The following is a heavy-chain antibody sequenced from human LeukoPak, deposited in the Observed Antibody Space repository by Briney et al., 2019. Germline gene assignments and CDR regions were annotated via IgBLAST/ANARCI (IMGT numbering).Heavy chain of an antibody. V-gene: IGHV3-21*01. J-gene: IGHJ6*03. Sequence: GGSLRLSCAASGFTFSSYSTNWVRQAPGKGLEWVSSISSSSTYIYYADSVKGRFTISRDNAKNSLYLQMNSLRAEDTAVYYCARVPVDTAMPYYMDVWGKGTTATVSS. D-gene: IGHD5-18*01. CDR2: ISSSSTYI. CDR3: ARVPVDTAMPYYMDV. CDR1: GFTFSSYS.